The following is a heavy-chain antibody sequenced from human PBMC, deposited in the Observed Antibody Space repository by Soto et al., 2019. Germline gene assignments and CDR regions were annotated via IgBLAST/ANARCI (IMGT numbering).Heavy chain of an antibody. CDR1: GGSFSASY. Sequence: QVQLQQWGAGLLKPSETVSLSCAVYGGSFSASYWGWVRQPPGKGLEWIGEINLTGRTNYNPSLTRRVTMSLDTSKNRFFLSLRSATAADTAVYYCASVDRGGHYYGRALDVWGQGPRVSVSS. V-gene: IGHV4-34*01. D-gene: IGHD3-22*01. J-gene: IGHJ3*01. CDR3: ASVDRGGHYYGRALDV. CDR2: INLTGRT.